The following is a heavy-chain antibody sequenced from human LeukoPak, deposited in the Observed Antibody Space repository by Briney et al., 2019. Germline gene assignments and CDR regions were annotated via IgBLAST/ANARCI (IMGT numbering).Heavy chain of an antibody. Sequence: SETLSLTCAVSGGSISSGNWWSWVRQPPGKGLEWIGEIYHSGSTNYNPSLKSRVTISVDKSKNQFSLKLSSVTAADTAVYYCAREVVAGDDALDIWGQGTMVTVSS. D-gene: IGHD2-15*01. CDR2: IYHSGST. J-gene: IGHJ3*02. CDR3: AREVVAGDDALDI. CDR1: GGSISSGNW. V-gene: IGHV4-4*02.